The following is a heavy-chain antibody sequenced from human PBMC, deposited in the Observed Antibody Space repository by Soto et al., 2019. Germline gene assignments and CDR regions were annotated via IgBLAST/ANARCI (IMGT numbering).Heavy chain of an antibody. CDR2: ISAYNGNT. J-gene: IGHJ5*02. CDR1: GYTFTSYD. CDR3: AREGGTMGAGWFDP. Sequence: QVQLVQSGAEVKKPGASVKVSCKASGYTFTSYDIRWVRQAPGQGLEWMGWISAYNGNTNYAQKLQDRVTMTTGTATSTAYMELRSLRSDDTAVSYCAREGGTMGAGWFDPWGQGTLVTVSS. D-gene: IGHD3-10*01. V-gene: IGHV1-18*01.